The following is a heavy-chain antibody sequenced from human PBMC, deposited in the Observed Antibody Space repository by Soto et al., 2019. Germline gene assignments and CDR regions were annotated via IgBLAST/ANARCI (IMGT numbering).Heavy chain of an antibody. CDR2: ISWDGGST. CDR3: AKDIRSNTAYGMDV. D-gene: IGHD5-18*01. CDR1: GFTFDDYT. Sequence: PGGSLRLSCAASGFTFDDYTMHWVRQAPGKGLEWVSLISWDGGSTYYADSVKGRFTISRDNSKNSLYLQMNSLRTEDTALYYCAKDIRSNTAYGMDVWGQGTTVTVSS. V-gene: IGHV3-43*01. J-gene: IGHJ6*02.